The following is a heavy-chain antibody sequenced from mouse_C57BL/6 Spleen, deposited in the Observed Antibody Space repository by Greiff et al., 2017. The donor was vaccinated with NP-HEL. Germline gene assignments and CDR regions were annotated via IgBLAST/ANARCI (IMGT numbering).Heavy chain of an antibody. Sequence: EVHLVESGGGLVKPGGSLKLSCAASGFTFSSYAMSWVRQTPEKRLEWVATISDGGSYTYYPDNVKGRFTISRDNAKNNLYLQMSHLKSEDTAMYYCARDTTVVERSFAYWGQGTLVTVSA. CDR3: ARDTTVVERSFAY. CDR1: GFTFSSYA. D-gene: IGHD1-1*01. CDR2: ISDGGSYT. J-gene: IGHJ3*01. V-gene: IGHV5-4*01.